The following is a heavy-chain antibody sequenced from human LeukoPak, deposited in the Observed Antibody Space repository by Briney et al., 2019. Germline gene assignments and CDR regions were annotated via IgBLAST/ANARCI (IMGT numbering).Heavy chain of an antibody. J-gene: IGHJ4*02. Sequence: RSGGSLRLSCATSGFTFSIHAMSWVRQAPGKGLEWVSVISGSGGTTYYADSVKGRFTVSRDDSHNTLYLQMNSLRAEDTAVYHCAKEEWGVDMATTINYWGQGTLVTVSS. CDR2: ISGSGGTT. CDR3: AKEEWGVDMATTINY. V-gene: IGHV3-23*01. D-gene: IGHD5-12*01. CDR1: GFTFSIHA.